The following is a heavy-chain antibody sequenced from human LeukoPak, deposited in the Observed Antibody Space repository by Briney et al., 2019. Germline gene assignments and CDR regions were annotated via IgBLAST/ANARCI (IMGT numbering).Heavy chain of an antibody. CDR2: ISLDGSRK. CDR1: GLTFTSHG. V-gene: IGHV3-33*05. Sequence: GGSLRLSCAASGLTFTSHGFHWVRQAPGRGLEWLTFISLDGSRKSYADSVKGRFTFSRDDSKNTLYLEMNSLRAEDTATYYCARDRAVSWLDSWGLGTLATVSS. J-gene: IGHJ5*01. D-gene: IGHD3-10*01. CDR3: ARDRAVSWLDS.